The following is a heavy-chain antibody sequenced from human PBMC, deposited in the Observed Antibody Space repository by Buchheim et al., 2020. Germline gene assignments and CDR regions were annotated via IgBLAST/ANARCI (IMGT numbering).Heavy chain of an antibody. J-gene: IGHJ4*02. CDR1: GFTFSSYG. CDR2: ISYDGSNK. CDR3: VSVVAAPFDY. V-gene: IGHV3-30*03. Sequence: QVQLVESGGGVVQPGRSLRLSCAASGFTFSSYGMHWVRQAPGQGLEWVAVISYDGSNKYYADSVKGRFTISRDNSKNTLYLQMNSLRAEDTAVYYCVSVVAAPFDYWGQGTL. D-gene: IGHD2-15*01.